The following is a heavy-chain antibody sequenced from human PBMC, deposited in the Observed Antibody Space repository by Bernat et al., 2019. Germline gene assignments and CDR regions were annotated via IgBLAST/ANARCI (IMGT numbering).Heavy chain of an antibody. CDR3: ARVGVGSSGYVNWFDP. CDR2: INDDGSNT. J-gene: IGHJ5*02. CDR1: GFTFSTYW. Sequence: EVQLVESGGALVQPGGSLRLSCAASGFTFSTYWMHWVRQAPGKGLVWVSRINDDGSNTNYADTVKGRVTITRDNTKDTLYLKMNSLRAENTAVYYCARVGVGSSGYVNWFDPWGQGTLVTVSS. V-gene: IGHV3-74*01. D-gene: IGHD3-22*01.